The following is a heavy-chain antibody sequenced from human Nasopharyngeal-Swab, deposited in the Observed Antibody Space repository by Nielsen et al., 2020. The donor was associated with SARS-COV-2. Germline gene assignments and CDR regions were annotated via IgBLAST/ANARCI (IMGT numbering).Heavy chain of an antibody. D-gene: IGHD3-9*01. CDR3: ARGGADDILTGPYYYYYYYMDA. J-gene: IGHJ6*03. Sequence: VRQAPGQGLEWMGGIIPILGIANYAQKFQGRVTITADKSTSTAYMELSSLRSEDTAVYYCARGGADDILTGPYYYYYYYMDAWGKGTTVTVSS. V-gene: IGHV1-69*10. CDR2: IIPILGIA.